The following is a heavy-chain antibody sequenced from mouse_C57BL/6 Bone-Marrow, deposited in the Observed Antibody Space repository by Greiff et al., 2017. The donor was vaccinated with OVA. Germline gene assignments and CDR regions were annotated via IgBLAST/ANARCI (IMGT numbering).Heavy chain of an antibody. CDR2: IYPGDGDT. V-gene: IGHV1-82*01. J-gene: IGHJ4*01. Sequence: QVQLKESGPELVKPGASVKISCKASGYAFSSSWMNWVKQRPGKGLEWIGRIYPGDGDTNYNGKFKGKATLTADKSSSTAYMQLSSLTSEDSAVYFCARLRKGLHYAMDYWGQGTSVTVSS. CDR1: GYAFSSSW. D-gene: IGHD1-1*01. CDR3: ARLRKGLHYAMDY.